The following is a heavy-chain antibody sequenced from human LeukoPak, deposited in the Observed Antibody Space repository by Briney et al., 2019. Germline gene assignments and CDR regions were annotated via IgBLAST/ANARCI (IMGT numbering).Heavy chain of an antibody. D-gene: IGHD1-26*01. CDR3: ARYSGSYYYFDY. Sequence: SGPTLVHPTRTLTLTCTFSGFSLSTSGMCVSWIRQPPEKALEWLACIDWDDDKYYSTSLKTRLTISKDTSKNQVVLTMTNMDPVDTATYYCARYSGSYYYFDYWGQGTLVTVSS. V-gene: IGHV2-70*11. J-gene: IGHJ4*02. CDR2: IDWDDDK. CDR1: GFSLSTSGMC.